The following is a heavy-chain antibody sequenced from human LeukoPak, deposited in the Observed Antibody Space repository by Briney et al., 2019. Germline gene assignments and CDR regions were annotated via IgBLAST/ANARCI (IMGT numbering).Heavy chain of an antibody. CDR3: AKVDNWNYAHHDF. J-gene: IGHJ4*02. CDR2: ISGSDGTT. CDR1: GFTFSSYA. D-gene: IGHD1-7*01. Sequence: GGSLRLSCAASGFTFSSYAMSWVRQAPGKGLEWVSSISGSDGTTYYADSVKGRFTISRDNSKYTLSLQMNSLRDDDTAVYYCAKVDNWNYAHHDFWGQGTLVTVSS. V-gene: IGHV3-23*01.